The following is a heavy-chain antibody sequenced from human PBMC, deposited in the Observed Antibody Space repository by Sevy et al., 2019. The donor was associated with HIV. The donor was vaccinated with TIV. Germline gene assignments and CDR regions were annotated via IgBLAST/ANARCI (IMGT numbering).Heavy chain of an antibody. D-gene: IGHD4-17*01. V-gene: IGHV3-23*01. CDR2: ISGSGGST. J-gene: IGHJ4*02. CDR1: GFTFSSYA. Sequence: GGSLRLSCAASGFTFSSYAMSWVRQAPGKGLEWVSAISGSGGSTYYADSVKGRFTISRDNSKNTLYLHMNSLRAEDTAVYYCAKPRDYGGNSDYFDYWGQGTLVTVSS. CDR3: AKPRDYGGNSDYFDY.